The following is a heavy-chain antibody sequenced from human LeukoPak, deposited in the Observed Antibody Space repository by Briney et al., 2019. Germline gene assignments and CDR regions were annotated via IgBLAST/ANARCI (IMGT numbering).Heavy chain of an antibody. CDR3: VKGYVSG. V-gene: IGHV3-23*01. Sequence: GGSLRLSCEASGFTFTYYAMMWVRQAPGKRLEWVSIISNTGGSMSHADSVKGRFSISRDNSKSTLYLQMNSLRVEDTAIYYCVKGYVSGWGQGTLVTVSS. J-gene: IGHJ4*02. CDR1: GFTFTYYA. CDR2: ISNTGGSM. D-gene: IGHD6-19*01.